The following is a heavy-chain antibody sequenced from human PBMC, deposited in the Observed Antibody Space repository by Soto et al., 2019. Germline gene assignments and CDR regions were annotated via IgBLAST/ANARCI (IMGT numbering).Heavy chain of an antibody. D-gene: IGHD1-7*01. J-gene: IGHJ4*02. Sequence: SETLSLTCAVYGGSFSGYYWSWIRQPPGKGLEWIGEINHSGSTNYNPSLKSRVTISVDTSKNQFSLKLSSVTAADTAVYYCARNSGSAGTPFDYWGQGTLVTVSS. CDR1: GGSFSGYY. CDR2: INHSGST. V-gene: IGHV4-34*01. CDR3: ARNSGSAGTPFDY.